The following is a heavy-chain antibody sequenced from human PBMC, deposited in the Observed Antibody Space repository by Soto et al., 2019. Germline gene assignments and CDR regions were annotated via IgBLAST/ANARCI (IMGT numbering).Heavy chain of an antibody. CDR2: INKNGFTI. Sequence: GGSLRLSCAVSGFTLTTYSMNWVRQAPGKGLEWISFINKNGFTIYYADSVKGRFTISRDYAKNSLYLQMDSLRHEDTVVYYCARGAVTGTSIFDYWGLGTLVTVSS. D-gene: IGHD6-19*01. CDR1: GFTLTTYS. V-gene: IGHV3-48*02. J-gene: IGHJ4*02. CDR3: ARGAVTGTSIFDY.